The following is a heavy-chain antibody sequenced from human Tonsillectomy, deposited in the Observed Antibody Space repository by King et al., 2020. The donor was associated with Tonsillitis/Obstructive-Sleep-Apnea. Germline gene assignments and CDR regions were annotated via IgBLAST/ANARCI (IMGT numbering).Heavy chain of an antibody. CDR2: INPSGGST. CDR3: AILQLELGNRENWFDP. CDR1: GYTFTSYY. J-gene: IGHJ5*02. Sequence: VQLVESGAEVKKPGASVKVSCKASGYTFTSYYMHWVRQAPGQGLEWMGIINPSGGSTSYAQKFQGRVTMTRDTSTSTVYMELSSLRSEDTAVYYCAILQLELGNRENWFDPWGQGTLVTVSS. V-gene: IGHV1-46*01. D-gene: IGHD1-1*01.